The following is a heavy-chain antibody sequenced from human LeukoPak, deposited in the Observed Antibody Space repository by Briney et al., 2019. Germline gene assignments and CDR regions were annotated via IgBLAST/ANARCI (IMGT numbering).Heavy chain of an antibody. V-gene: IGHV1-46*01. CDR2: INPSDGAT. CDR1: GYTFTKYY. CDR3: ARVPASWYHGMDV. Sequence: GASVKVSCKASGYTFTKYYIHWVRQAPGQGLEWMGMINPSDGATTYAQTFQGRVTMTRDMSTTTVHMDLRSLRSEDTAVYYCARVPASWYHGMDVWGQGTTVTVSS. D-gene: IGHD2-2*01. J-gene: IGHJ6*02.